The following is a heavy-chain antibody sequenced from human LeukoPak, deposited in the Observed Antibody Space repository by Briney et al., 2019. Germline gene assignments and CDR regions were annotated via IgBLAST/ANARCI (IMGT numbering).Heavy chain of an antibody. CDR3: ARAHGYCSGGSCPVFDY. V-gene: IGHV1-3*01. Sequence: ASVKVSCKASGYTFTSYAMHWVRQAPGQRLEWMGWINAGNGNTKYSQKIQGRVTITRDTSASTAYMELSSLRSEDTAVYYCARAHGYCSGGSCPVFDYWGQGTLVTVSS. J-gene: IGHJ4*02. CDR1: GYTFTSYA. D-gene: IGHD2-15*01. CDR2: INAGNGNT.